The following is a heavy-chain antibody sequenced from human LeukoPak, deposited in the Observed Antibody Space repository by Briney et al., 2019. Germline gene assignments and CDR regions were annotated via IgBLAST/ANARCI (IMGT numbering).Heavy chain of an antibody. Sequence: GGSLGLSCAASGFTFSSYAMGWVRQAPGKGLEWVSAISGSGGSTYYADSVKGRFTISRDNSKNTLYLQMNSLRAEDTAVYYCALLYCGGDCYFRYWGQGTLVTVSS. CDR1: GFTFSSYA. V-gene: IGHV3-23*01. D-gene: IGHD2-21*02. J-gene: IGHJ4*02. CDR3: ALLYCGGDCYFRY. CDR2: ISGSGGST.